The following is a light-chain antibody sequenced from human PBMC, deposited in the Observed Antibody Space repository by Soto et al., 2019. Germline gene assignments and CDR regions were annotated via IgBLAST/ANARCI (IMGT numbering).Light chain of an antibody. Sequence: EIVMTQSPATLSVSPVERATLSCRASQSVSSNLAWYQQKPGQAPRLLIYGASTRATGIPARFSGSGSGTEFTLTISILQSEDFAVYYCQRYNNWPRTFGQGTKVEIK. CDR2: GAS. CDR1: QSVSSN. CDR3: QRYNNWPRT. J-gene: IGKJ1*01. V-gene: IGKV3-15*01.